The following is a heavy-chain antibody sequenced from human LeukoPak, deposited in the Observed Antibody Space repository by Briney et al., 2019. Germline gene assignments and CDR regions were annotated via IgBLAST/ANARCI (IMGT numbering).Heavy chain of an antibody. CDR2: IYHSGST. CDR3: ARGRLWSGPFNY. J-gene: IGHJ4*02. V-gene: IGHV4-4*02. Sequence: SGTLSLTCAVSGGSISSNNWWWSWVRQPPGKGLEWIGEIYHSGSTNYNPSLKSRVTISVDTSKNQFSLKLSSVTAADTAVYYCARGRLWSGPFNYWGQGTLVTVSS. CDR1: GGSISSNNW. D-gene: IGHD3-3*01.